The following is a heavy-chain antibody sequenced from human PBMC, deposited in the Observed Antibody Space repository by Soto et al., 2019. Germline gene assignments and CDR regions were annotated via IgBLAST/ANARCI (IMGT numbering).Heavy chain of an antibody. CDR1: GGSISSGDYY. CDR2: IYYSGST. J-gene: IGHJ4*02. D-gene: IGHD1-26*01. Sequence: QVQLQESGPGLVKSLQTLSLTCTVSGGSISSGDYYWSWIRQPPGKGLEWIGYIYYSGSTNYNPPLKSRVTISVDTSKNQFSLKLSSVTAADTAVYYCARGIVPVGNNDYWGQGTLVTVSS. CDR3: ARGIVPVGNNDY. V-gene: IGHV4-30-4*01.